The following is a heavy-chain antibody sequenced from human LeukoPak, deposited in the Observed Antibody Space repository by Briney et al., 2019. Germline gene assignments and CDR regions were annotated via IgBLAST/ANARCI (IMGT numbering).Heavy chain of an antibody. CDR3: ARDARHKYCSSASCYRGWFDP. J-gene: IGHJ5*02. CDR1: RGTFSSYA. Sequence: SVKVSCKASRGTFSSYAISWVRQAPGQGLEWMGGIIPMFGTANYAQKFQGRVTITADESTSTAYMELSSLRSENTAVYYCARDARHKYCSSASCYRGWFDPWGQGTLVTVSS. D-gene: IGHD2-2*01. V-gene: IGHV1-69*01. CDR2: IIPMFGTA.